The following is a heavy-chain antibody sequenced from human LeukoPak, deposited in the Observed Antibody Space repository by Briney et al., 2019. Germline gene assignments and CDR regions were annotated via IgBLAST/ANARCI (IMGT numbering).Heavy chain of an antibody. Sequence: GGSLRLSCAASGFTLSSHAMSWVRQAPGKGLEWISTFSESSGSAHYADSVKGRFTISRDIPKNTLYLQMNSLRAEDTAVYYCARDPSRSWWGYFDYWGQGALVTVSS. J-gene: IGHJ4*02. CDR3: ARDPSRSWWGYFDY. CDR1: GFTLSSHA. D-gene: IGHD6-13*01. V-gene: IGHV3-23*01. CDR2: FSESSGSA.